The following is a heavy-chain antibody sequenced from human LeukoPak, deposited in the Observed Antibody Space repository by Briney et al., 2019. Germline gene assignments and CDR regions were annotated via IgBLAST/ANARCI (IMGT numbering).Heavy chain of an antibody. V-gene: IGHV3-21*01. CDR3: AREKITMVRGVKGYFDY. CDR1: GFTFSSYS. CDR2: ISSSSSYI. Sequence: GGSLRLSCAASGFTFSSYSMNWVRQAPGKGLEWVSSISSSSSYIYYADSVKGRFTISRDNAKNSLYLQMNSLRAEDTAVYYCAREKITMVRGVKGYFDYWGQGTLVTVSS. J-gene: IGHJ4*02. D-gene: IGHD3-10*01.